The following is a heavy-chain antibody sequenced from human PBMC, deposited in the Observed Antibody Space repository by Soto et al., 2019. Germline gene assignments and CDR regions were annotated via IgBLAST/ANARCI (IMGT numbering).Heavy chain of an antibody. CDR1: GFTFSSYS. J-gene: IGHJ6*03. V-gene: IGHV3-21*01. Sequence: GGSLRLSCAASGFTFSSYSMNWVRQAPGKGLEWVSSISSSSYIYYADSVKGRFTISRDNAKNSLYLQMNSLRAEDTAVYYCARGAENYDILTGFYYYMDVGGKGTTVTVSS. D-gene: IGHD3-9*01. CDR2: ISSSSYI. CDR3: ARGAENYDILTGFYYYMDV.